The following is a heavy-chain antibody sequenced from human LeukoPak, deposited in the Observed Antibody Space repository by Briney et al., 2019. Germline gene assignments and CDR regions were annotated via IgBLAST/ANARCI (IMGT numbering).Heavy chain of an antibody. D-gene: IGHD2-2*01. CDR2: IKADGSEK. CDR1: GFTFSDYN. V-gene: IGHV3-7*01. Sequence: PGGSLTLSCAASGFTFSDYNMNWVRQVPGKGLEWVANIKADGSEKYYVDSVKGRFTISRDNAKNSLDLQMNSLRAEDTAVYYCAREVVVLPPGWFDPWGQGTLVTVSS. CDR3: AREVVVLPPGWFDP. J-gene: IGHJ5*02.